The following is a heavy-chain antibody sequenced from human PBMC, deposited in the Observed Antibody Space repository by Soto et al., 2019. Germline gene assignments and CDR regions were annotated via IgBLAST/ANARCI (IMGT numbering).Heavy chain of an antibody. CDR1: GDSISSYF. CDR2: IYYSGST. CDR3: ARNYGLGAFDI. V-gene: IGHV4-59*07. J-gene: IGHJ3*02. Sequence: SVTLSLTCTFTGDSISSYFWSWIRQPPGKGLEWIGYIYYSGSTNYNPSLKSRVTISVDTSKNQFSLKLSSVTAADTAVYYCARNYGLGAFDIWGQGTMVT. D-gene: IGHD3-10*01.